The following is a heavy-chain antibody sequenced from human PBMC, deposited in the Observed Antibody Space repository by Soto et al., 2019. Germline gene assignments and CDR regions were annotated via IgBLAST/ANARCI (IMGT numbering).Heavy chain of an antibody. D-gene: IGHD3-10*01. J-gene: IGHJ4*02. Sequence: GASVKVSCKASGGTFSSYTISWVRQAPGQGLEWMGRIIPILGIANYAQKFQGRVTITADKSTSTAYMELSSLRSEDTAVYYCARGYYYGSGSYYGEFDYWGQGTLVTVSS. CDR3: ARGYYYGSGSYYGEFDY. CDR2: IIPILGIA. V-gene: IGHV1-69*02. CDR1: GGTFSSYT.